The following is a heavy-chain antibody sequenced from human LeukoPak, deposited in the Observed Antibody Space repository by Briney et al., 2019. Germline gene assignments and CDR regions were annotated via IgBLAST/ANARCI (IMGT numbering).Heavy chain of an antibody. J-gene: IGHJ3*02. Sequence: ASVTVSCTASRYTFTTYYMHWVRQAPGQGLEWMGWINPNSGGTNYAQKFQGRVTITRDTSISTAYMELSRLRSDDTAVYYCARWGRAVYAFDIWGQGTMVTVSS. CDR3: ARWGRAVYAFDI. CDR2: INPNSGGT. CDR1: RYTFTTYY. V-gene: IGHV1-2*02. D-gene: IGHD6-19*01.